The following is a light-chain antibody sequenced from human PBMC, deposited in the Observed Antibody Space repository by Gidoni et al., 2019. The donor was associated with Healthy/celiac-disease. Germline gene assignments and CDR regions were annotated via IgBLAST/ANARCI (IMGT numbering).Light chain of an antibody. Sequence: DIQMTQSPSSLSASVGDRVTITCQASQDISNYLNWYQQKPGKAPKLLIYDASNLETGVPSRFSGSGYGTDFTLTISRLQPEDIETYYCKQYDKLPRNLGKGKRLEIK. CDR3: KQYDKLPRN. V-gene: IGKV1-33*01. J-gene: IGKJ5*01. CDR2: DAS. CDR1: QDISNY.